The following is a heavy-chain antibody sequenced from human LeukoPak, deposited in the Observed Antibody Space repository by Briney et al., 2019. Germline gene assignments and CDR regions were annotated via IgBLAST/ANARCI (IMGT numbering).Heavy chain of an antibody. CDR2: ISSTSAFI. Sequence: GPLRLSCAASGFTFSSYSMNWVRQAPGQGLEWVSSISSTSAFIYYADSVKGRLTISRDNAKNSLPLQMNSLRAEDTAVYYCARHSPGDPYWGQGTLVTVSS. CDR1: GFTFSSYS. CDR3: ARHSPGDPY. D-gene: IGHD1-26*01. V-gene: IGHV3-21*01. J-gene: IGHJ4*02.